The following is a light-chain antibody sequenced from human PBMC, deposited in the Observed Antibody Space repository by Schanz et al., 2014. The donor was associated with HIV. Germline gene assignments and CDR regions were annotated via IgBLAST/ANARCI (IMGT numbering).Light chain of an antibody. CDR1: SSDVAGYNY. V-gene: IGLV2-23*02. CDR2: EVT. CDR3: CSYESNSRNVV. Sequence: QSALTQPASVSGSPGQSISFSCTGTSSDVAGYNYVSWYQQHPGKVPQLLIFEVTKRPSGVSYRFSGSKSGNTASLTISGLQSEDEADYYCCSYESNSRNVVFGGGTKLTVL. J-gene: IGLJ2*01.